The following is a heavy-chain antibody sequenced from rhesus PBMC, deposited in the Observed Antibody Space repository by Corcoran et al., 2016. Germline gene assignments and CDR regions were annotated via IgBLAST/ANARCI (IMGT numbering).Heavy chain of an antibody. V-gene: IGHV3-100*02. D-gene: IGHD5-24*01. J-gene: IGHJ4*01. CDR2: ISESGGTT. CDR1: GFTFSSYE. CDR3: TRDAVGTVRFDY. Sequence: EVQLVESGGGLVKPGGSLRLSCVASGFTFSSYEMHWVRQAPGKGLEWVSVISESGGTTSYADTEKGRFTITRDNAKNSLFLQMNSLRAEDTAVYYCTRDAVGTVRFDYWGQGVLVTVSS.